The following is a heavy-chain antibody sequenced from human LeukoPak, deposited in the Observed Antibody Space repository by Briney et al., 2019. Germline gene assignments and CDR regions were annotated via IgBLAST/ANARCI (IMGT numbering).Heavy chain of an antibody. J-gene: IGHJ2*01. V-gene: IGHV4-34*01. Sequence: SETLSLTCAVYGGSFSGYYWSWIRQPPGKGLEWIGEINHSGSTNYNPSLKSRVTISVDTSKNQFSLKLSSVTAADTALYYCAREGSSWYWGTATRGWYFDLWGRGTLVTVSS. CDR3: AREGSSWYWGTATRGWYFDL. CDR1: GGSFSGYY. CDR2: INHSGST. D-gene: IGHD6-13*01.